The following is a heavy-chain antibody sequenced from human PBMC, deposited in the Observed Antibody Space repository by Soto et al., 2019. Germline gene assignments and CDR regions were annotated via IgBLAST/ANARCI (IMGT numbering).Heavy chain of an antibody. Sequence: QVQLVQSGAEVKKPGSSVKVSCKASGGTFSSYAISWVRQAPGQGLEWMGGIIPIFGTANYAQKFQGRVTMTADESTSTAYMELSSLRSEDTAVYYCARGGELRDIVLVPAAIGYYWGQGTLVTVSS. D-gene: IGHD2-2*01. CDR1: GGTFSSYA. CDR2: IIPIFGTA. J-gene: IGHJ4*02. V-gene: IGHV1-69*12. CDR3: ARGGELRDIVLVPAAIGYY.